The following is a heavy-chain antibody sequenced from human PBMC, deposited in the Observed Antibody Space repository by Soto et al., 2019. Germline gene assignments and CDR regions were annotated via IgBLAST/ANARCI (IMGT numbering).Heavy chain of an antibody. V-gene: IGHV4-34*01. CDR2: INHSGST. CDR1: GGSFSDYF. Sequence: SETLSLTCAVYGGSFSDYFWTWIRQPPGKGLEWIGEINHSGSTNFNPSLKSRVATSADTSRNQFSLRVTSVTAADTAVYYCAGREFASSSFHYYYYAVDVWGQGTTVTVSS. J-gene: IGHJ6*02. D-gene: IGHD6-6*01. CDR3: AGREFASSSFHYYYYAVDV.